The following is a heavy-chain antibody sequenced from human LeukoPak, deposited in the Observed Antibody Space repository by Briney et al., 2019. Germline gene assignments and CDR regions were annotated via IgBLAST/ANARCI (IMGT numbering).Heavy chain of an antibody. J-gene: IGHJ4*02. CDR2: ISNSSSYI. D-gene: IGHD6-19*01. V-gene: IGHV3-21*01. CDR1: GFTFSSYS. CDR3: ARAIAVAAPFDY. Sequence: GGSLRLSCAASGFTFSSYSMNWVRQAPGKGLEWVSSISNSSSYIYYADSVKGRFTISRDNAKNSLYLQMNSLRAEDTAVYYCARAIAVAAPFDYWRQGTLVRVSS.